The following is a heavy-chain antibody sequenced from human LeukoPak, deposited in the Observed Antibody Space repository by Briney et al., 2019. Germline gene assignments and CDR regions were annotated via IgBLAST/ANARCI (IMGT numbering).Heavy chain of an antibody. V-gene: IGHV3-7*01. Sequence: AGGSLRLSCAASGFTFSSYWMSWVRQAPGKGLEWVANIKQDGSEEYYVDSVKGRFTISRDNAKNSLYLQMNSLRAEDTAVYYCARRIYCSSTSCYLSYYYGMDVWGQGTTVTVSS. J-gene: IGHJ6*02. CDR1: GFTFSSYW. CDR3: ARRIYCSSTSCYLSYYYGMDV. CDR2: IKQDGSEE. D-gene: IGHD2-2*01.